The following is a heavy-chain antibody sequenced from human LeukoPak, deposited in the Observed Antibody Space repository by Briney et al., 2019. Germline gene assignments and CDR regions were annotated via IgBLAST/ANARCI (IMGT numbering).Heavy chain of an antibody. D-gene: IGHD4-17*01. CDR3: ARDPNGDYVGAFDFQR. CDR2: ISGAGT. Sequence: PGGSLRLSCAASGFTFSNYALTWVRQAPGRGLEWVSSISGAGTYYSDSVKGRFSISRDNYRSTLYLQMTTLRADDTAVYYCARDPNGDYVGAFDFQRWGQGTLVTVSS. CDR1: GFTFSNYA. V-gene: IGHV3-23*01. J-gene: IGHJ1*01.